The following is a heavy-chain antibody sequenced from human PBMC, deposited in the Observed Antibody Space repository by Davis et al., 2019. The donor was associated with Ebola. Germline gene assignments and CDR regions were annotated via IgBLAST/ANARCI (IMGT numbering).Heavy chain of an antibody. J-gene: IGHJ4*02. CDR2: IWFDGRNA. CDR3: AKDPGGHTGESDY. V-gene: IGHV3-30*02. D-gene: IGHD2-8*02. Sequence: PGGSLRLSCVVSGLTFSRYGMHWVRQTPGKGLEWVAFIWFDGRNAHYIDSVKGRFTISRDNSKNTLYLQINSLRPEDTSIYYCAKDPGGHTGESDYWGQGTLVIVSS. CDR1: GLTFSRYG.